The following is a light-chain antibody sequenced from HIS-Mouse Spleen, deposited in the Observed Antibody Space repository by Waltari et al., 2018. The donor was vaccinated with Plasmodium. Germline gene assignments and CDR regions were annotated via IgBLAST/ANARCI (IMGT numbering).Light chain of an antibody. J-gene: IGKJ1*01. Sequence: DIQMTQSPSSLSASVGDRVTITCRASQSISSYLNWYQQKPGKAPKLLIYAASSVQSGVPSRFSGSVSGTDFTLTISSLQPEYFATYYCQQSYSTWTFGQGTKVEIK. CDR1: QSISSY. CDR3: QQSYSTWT. CDR2: AAS. V-gene: IGKV1-39*01.